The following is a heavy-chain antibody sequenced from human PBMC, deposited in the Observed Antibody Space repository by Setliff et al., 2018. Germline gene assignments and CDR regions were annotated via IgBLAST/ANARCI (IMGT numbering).Heavy chain of an antibody. Sequence: LRLSCAASGFTFSSYSMNWVRQAPGKGLEWVSSISSSSSYIYYADSVKGRFTISRDNAKNSLYLQMNSLRAEDTAVYYCARDQALLLWFGEFSPVKEHNYGMDVWGQGTTVTVSS. V-gene: IGHV3-21*01. CDR2: ISSSSSYI. D-gene: IGHD3-10*01. CDR3: ARDQALLLWFGEFSPVKEHNYGMDV. J-gene: IGHJ6*02. CDR1: GFTFSSYS.